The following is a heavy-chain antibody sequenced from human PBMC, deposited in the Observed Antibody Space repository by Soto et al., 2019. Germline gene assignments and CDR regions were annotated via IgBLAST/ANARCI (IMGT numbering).Heavy chain of an antibody. CDR2: IYSGGST. V-gene: IGHV3-53*01. J-gene: IGHJ3*02. CDR1: GFTVSSNY. CDR3: AREASSGWSGGDDAFDI. Sequence: GGSLRLSCAASGFTVSSNYMSWVRQAPGKGLEWVSVIYSGGSTYYADSVKGRFTISRDNSKNTLYVQMNSLRAEDTAVYYCAREASSGWSGGDDAFDIWGQGTMVTVSS. D-gene: IGHD6-19*01.